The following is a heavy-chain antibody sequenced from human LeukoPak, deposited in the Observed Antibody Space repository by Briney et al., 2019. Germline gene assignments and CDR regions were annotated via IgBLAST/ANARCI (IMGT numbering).Heavy chain of an antibody. CDR1: GFTFSSYG. Sequence: PGGSLRLSCAASGFTFSSYGMHWVRQAPGKGLEWVAAMSSDGNNKYYADSVKGRFTISRDNSKNTLYLQMYSLRPEDTAGYYCALSMVGSTVGQDAFDFWGQGTMVTVSS. CDR2: MSSDGNNK. CDR3: ALSMVGSTVGQDAFDF. J-gene: IGHJ3*01. V-gene: IGHV3-30*03. D-gene: IGHD1-26*01.